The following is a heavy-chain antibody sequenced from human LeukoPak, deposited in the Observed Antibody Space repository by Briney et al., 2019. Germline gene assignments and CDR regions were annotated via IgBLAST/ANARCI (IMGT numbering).Heavy chain of an antibody. CDR1: GFTFSSNG. CDR3: AKGPHYYDSSGYRFYMDV. Sequence: GFLTLSCAASGFTFSSNGMHWVRQAPGKGLEWVAFIRYDGSNKYYADSVKGRFTISRDNSKNTLYLQMNSLRAEDTAVYYCAKGPHYYDSSGYRFYMDVWGKGTTVTISS. V-gene: IGHV3-30*02. J-gene: IGHJ6*03. CDR2: IRYDGSNK. D-gene: IGHD3-22*01.